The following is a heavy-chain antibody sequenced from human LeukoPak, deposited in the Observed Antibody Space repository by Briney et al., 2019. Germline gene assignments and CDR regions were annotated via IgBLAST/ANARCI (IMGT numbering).Heavy chain of an antibody. CDR2: IYTSGST. D-gene: IGHD3-3*01. J-gene: IGHJ5*02. CDR3: ARNLDFWSGYRFDP. V-gene: IGHV4-61*02. CDR1: GGSISSGNYY. Sequence: SETLSLTCTVSGGSISSGNYYWSWIRQPAGKGLEWIGRIYTSGSTNYSPSLKSRVTISVDTSKNQFSLKLSSVTAADTAVYYCARNLDFWSGYRFDPWGQGTLVTVSS.